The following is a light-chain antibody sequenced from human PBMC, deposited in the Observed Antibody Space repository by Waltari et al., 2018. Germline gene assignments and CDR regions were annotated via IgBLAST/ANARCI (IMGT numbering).Light chain of an antibody. CDR3: QQYFSYPLT. Sequence: TCLANYGFTSYLAWYQQKPGKAPKLLIYAASTLYTGVPSRFSGSGSGTDFTLTINCLQSEDFATYYCQQYFSYPLTFGGGTKVEIK. CDR2: AAS. V-gene: IGKV1-8*01. J-gene: IGKJ4*01. CDR1: YGFTSY.